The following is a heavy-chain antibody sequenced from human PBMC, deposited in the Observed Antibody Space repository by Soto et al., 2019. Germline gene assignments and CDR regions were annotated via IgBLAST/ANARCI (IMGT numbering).Heavy chain of an antibody. V-gene: IGHV3-21*01. D-gene: IGHD2-2*01. J-gene: IGHJ4*02. Sequence: GGSLRLSCAASGFTFSTYSMNWVRQPPGKGLEWVSSINTNSHYIYYADSVKGRFTISRDNAENSLYLQMNSLGAEDTAVYYCARNVPGANSPFEYWGQGILVTVSS. CDR3: ARNVPGANSPFEY. CDR1: GFTFSTYS. CDR2: INTNSHYI.